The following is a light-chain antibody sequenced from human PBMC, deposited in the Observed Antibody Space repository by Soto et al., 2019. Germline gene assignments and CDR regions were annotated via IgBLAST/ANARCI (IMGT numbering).Light chain of an antibody. Sequence: QPVLTQPPSASGTPGQRVAISCSGSNANIGSKYVYWYQQLPGTAPKLLLYRNNQRPSGVPDRFSGSKSGTSASLAISGLRSQHEADYYCAAWDNSLVGGPAFGGGTKVTVL. CDR3: AAWDNSLVGGPA. V-gene: IGLV1-47*01. CDR1: NANIGSKY. CDR2: RNN. J-gene: IGLJ2*01.